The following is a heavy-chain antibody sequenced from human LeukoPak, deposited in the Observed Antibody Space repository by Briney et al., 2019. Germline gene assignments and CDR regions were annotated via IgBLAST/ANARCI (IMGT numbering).Heavy chain of an antibody. CDR2: INHSGST. J-gene: IGHJ6*02. D-gene: IGHD1-20*01. CDR1: GGSFSGYY. V-gene: IGHV4-34*01. CDR3: ARGPAITGTSDYYYYYGMDV. Sequence: SETLSLTCAVYGGSFSGYYWSWIRQPPGKGLEWIGEINHSGSTNYNPSLKSRVTISVGTSKNQFSLKLSSVTAADTAVYYCARGPAITGTSDYYYYYGMDVWGQGTTVTVSS.